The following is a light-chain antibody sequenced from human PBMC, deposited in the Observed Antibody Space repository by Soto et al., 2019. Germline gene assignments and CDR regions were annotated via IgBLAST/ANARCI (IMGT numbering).Light chain of an antibody. CDR2: DAS. CDR3: QQYITYSPYT. CDR1: QSVSVW. V-gene: IGKV1-5*01. J-gene: IGKJ2*01. Sequence: DIQMTQSPSTXSASVGDRVTITCRASQSVSVWLAWYQQKPGKAPKLLISDASTLQRGVPSRFSGSGSGTDFTLIISNLQSDDFATYYCQQYITYSPYTFGQGTKVDIK.